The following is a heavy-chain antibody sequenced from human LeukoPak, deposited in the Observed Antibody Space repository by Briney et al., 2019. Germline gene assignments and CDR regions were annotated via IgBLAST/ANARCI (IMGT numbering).Heavy chain of an antibody. V-gene: IGHV3-21*01. Sequence: GGSLRLSCAASGFTFSSYSMNWVRQAPGKGLEWVSTISSSSSYIYYADSVKGRFTISRDNAKNSLYLQMNSLRAEDTAVYYCARDRDRVRAVAGSWGQGTLVTVSS. CDR1: GFTFSSYS. CDR2: ISSSSSYI. D-gene: IGHD6-19*01. CDR3: ARDRDRVRAVAGS. J-gene: IGHJ4*02.